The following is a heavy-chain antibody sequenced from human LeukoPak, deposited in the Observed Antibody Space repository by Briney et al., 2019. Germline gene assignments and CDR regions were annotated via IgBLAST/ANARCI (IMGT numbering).Heavy chain of an antibody. CDR3: ARLEMVRGVINYYYYGMDV. D-gene: IGHD3-10*01. J-gene: IGHJ6*02. Sequence: PSETLSLTCAVYGGSFSGYYWSWIRQPPGKGLEWIGYIYYSGSTNYNPSLKSRVTISVDTSKNQFSLKLSSVTAADTAVYYCARLEMVRGVINYYYYGMDVWGQGTTVTVSS. CDR2: IYYSGST. CDR1: GGSFSGYY. V-gene: IGHV4-59*08.